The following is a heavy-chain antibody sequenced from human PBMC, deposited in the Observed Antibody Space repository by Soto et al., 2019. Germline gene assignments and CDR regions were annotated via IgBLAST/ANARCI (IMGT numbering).Heavy chain of an antibody. D-gene: IGHD3-10*01. V-gene: IGHV4-61*01. CDR1: GGSVSSGTYF. CDR2: IYYSVST. J-gene: IGHJ6*02. Sequence: PEETLSLTCTVSGGSVSSGTYFWSWILQSPGKRLEWIAYIYYSVSTNYNPSLKSRATISVDTSRSQVSLTLTSVTAADAAVYYCATSPNYYYYGFDVWGQGTTLPVSS. CDR3: ATSPNYYYYGFDV.